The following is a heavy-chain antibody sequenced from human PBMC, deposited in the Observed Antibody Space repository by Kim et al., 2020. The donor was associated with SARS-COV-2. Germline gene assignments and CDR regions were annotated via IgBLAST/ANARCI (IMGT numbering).Heavy chain of an antibody. CDR1: GGTFSSYA. CDR3: ARGDRGDCTNGVCYPLLGGWFDP. V-gene: IGHV1-69*13. Sequence: SVKVSCKASGGTFSSYAISWVRQAPGQGLEWMGGIIPIFGTANYAQKFQGRVTITADESTSTAYMELSSLRSEDTAVYYCARGDRGDCTNGVCYPLLGGWFDPWGQGTLVTVSS. CDR2: IIPIFGTA. D-gene: IGHD2-8*01. J-gene: IGHJ5*02.